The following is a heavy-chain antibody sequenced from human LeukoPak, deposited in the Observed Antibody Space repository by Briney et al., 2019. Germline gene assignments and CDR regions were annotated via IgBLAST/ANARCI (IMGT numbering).Heavy chain of an antibody. Sequence: SRGSLRLSCAASGFTFDDYGMSWVRQAPGKGLEWVSGINWNGGSTGYADSVKGRFTISRDNAKNSLYLQMNSLRAEDTALYYCACDITMIGEDAFDIWGQGTMVTVSS. D-gene: IGHD3-22*01. CDR3: ACDITMIGEDAFDI. CDR2: INWNGGST. CDR1: GFTFDDYG. J-gene: IGHJ3*02. V-gene: IGHV3-20*04.